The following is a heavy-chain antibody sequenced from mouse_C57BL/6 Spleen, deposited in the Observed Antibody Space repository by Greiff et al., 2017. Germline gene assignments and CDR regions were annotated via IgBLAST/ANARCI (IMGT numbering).Heavy chain of an antibody. CDR1: GFSLTSYG. CDR2: VWSGGST. CDR3: ARRSYSYAMDD. V-gene: IGHV2-2*01. J-gene: IGHJ4*01. Sequence: QVQLQQSGPGLVQPSQSLSITCTVSGFSLTSYGVHWVRQSPGKGLEWLGVVWSGGSTDYNAGFISRLSISKNNSKSQVFVKMNSLQADDTAIYYCARRSYSYAMDDWGQGTSVTVSS.